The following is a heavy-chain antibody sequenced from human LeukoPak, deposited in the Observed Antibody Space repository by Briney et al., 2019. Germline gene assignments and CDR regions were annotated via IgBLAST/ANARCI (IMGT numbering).Heavy chain of an antibody. CDR1: GFTFSSYW. J-gene: IGHJ4*02. D-gene: IGHD3-22*01. CDR3: ARAVSGYYERSTGFFDY. V-gene: IGHV3-7*01. Sequence: PGGSLRLSCAASGFTFSSYWMSWVRQAPGKGLEWVANIKQDGGEKYYVDSVKGRFTISRDNAKNSLYPQMNSLRAEDTAVYYCARAVSGYYERSTGFFDYWGQGTLVTVSS. CDR2: IKQDGGEK.